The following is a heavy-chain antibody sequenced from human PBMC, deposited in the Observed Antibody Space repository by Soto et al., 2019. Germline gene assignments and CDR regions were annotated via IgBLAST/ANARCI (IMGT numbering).Heavy chain of an antibody. CDR2: IYYSGST. CDR1: GGSISSSSYY. Sequence: SETLSLICTLSGGSISSSSYYWGWIRQPPGKGLEWIGSIYYSGSTYYNPSLKSRVTISVDTSKNQFSLKLSSVTAADTAVYYCARLARGSQYYYYYYGMDVWDQRTKVTVSS. V-gene: IGHV4-39*01. CDR3: ARLARGSQYYYYYYGMDV. J-gene: IGHJ6*02.